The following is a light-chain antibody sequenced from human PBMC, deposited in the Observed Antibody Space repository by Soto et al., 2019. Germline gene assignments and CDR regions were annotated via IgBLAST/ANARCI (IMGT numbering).Light chain of an antibody. V-gene: IGLV1-44*01. CDR1: SSNIGSKT. CDR2: SNN. Sequence: QSALTQPPSASGTPGQRVTISCSGSSSNIGSKTVNWYQQLPGTAPKLLIYSNNQRPSGVPDRFSGSKSGTAASLAISGLQSEDEGDYYCAVWDDNLNGLFGGGTKLTVL. CDR3: AVWDDNLNGL. J-gene: IGLJ2*01.